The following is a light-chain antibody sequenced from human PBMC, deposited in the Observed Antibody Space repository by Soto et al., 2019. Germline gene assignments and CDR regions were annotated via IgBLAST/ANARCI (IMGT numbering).Light chain of an antibody. Sequence: QSVLTQPPSVSEAPGQRVTISCTGSSSNIGAGYEAHWYQQVPGTAPKLLIYENNNRPSGVHDRVSGSKSGTSASLAITGLQAEDEAEYYCQSYDSRLSGYVFGTGTTLTVL. V-gene: IGLV1-40*01. CDR2: ENN. CDR3: QSYDSRLSGYV. J-gene: IGLJ1*01. CDR1: SSNIGAGYE.